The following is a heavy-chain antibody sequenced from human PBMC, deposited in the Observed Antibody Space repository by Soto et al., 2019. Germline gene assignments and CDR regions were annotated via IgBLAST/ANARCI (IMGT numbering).Heavy chain of an antibody. J-gene: IGHJ5*02. V-gene: IGHV4-30-2*01. CDR2: IYHSGST. CDR1: GGSISSGGYS. Sequence: PSETLSLTCAVSGGSISSGGYSWSWIRQPPGKGLEWIGYIYHSGSTYYNPSLKSRVTIFVDTSKNQFSLKLTSVTAADTALYYCARDYFDSSDYNTNWFDPWGQGALVTVSS. CDR3: ARDYFDSSDYNTNWFDP. D-gene: IGHD3-22*01.